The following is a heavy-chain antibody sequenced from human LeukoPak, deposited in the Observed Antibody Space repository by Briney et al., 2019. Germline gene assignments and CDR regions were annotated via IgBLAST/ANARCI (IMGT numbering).Heavy chain of an antibody. Sequence: SETLSLTCTVSGGSISSGYYWGWIRQPPGKGLEWIGSIYYSGSTYYNPSLKSRVTISVDTSKNQFSLKLSSVTAADTAVYYCARKRIACSGGSCGTDAFDIWGQGTMVTVSS. V-gene: IGHV4-39*07. CDR1: GGSISSGYY. J-gene: IGHJ3*02. D-gene: IGHD2-15*01. CDR2: IYYSGST. CDR3: ARKRIACSGGSCGTDAFDI.